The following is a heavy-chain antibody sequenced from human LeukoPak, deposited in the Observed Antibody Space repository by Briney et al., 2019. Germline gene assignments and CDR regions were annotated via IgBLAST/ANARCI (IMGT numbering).Heavy chain of an antibody. J-gene: IGHJ4*02. CDR1: GGSFSGYY. V-gene: IGHV4-34*01. Sequence: SGTLSLTCAVYGGSFSGYYWSWIRQPPGKGLEWIGEINHSGSTNYNPSLKSRVTISVDTSKNQFSLKLSSVTAADTAVYYCANLPPIVVVPAAIPSWGQGTLVTVSS. CDR3: ANLPPIVVVPAAIPS. D-gene: IGHD2-2*01. CDR2: INHSGST.